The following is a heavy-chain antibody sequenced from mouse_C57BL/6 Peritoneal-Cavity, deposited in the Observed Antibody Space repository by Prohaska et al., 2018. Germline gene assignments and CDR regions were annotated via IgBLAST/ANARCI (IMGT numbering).Heavy chain of an antibody. Sequence: EVQLVESGGGLVKPGGSLKLSCAASGFTFSDYGMHWVRQAPEKGLEWVSYISSGSSTIYYADTVKGRFTISRDNAQNPLFLQMTRMRSADTAMYYCERVHGSAWLALWGKATLVTVYA. CDR1: GFTFSDYG. CDR3: ERVHGSAWLAL. D-gene: IGHD2-2*01. J-gene: IGHJ3*01. V-gene: IGHV5-17*01. CDR2: ISSGSSTI.